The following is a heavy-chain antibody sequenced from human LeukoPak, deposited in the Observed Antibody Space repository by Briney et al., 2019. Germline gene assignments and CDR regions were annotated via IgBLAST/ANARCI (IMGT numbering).Heavy chain of an antibody. J-gene: IGHJ4*02. CDR1: GGSFSDYY. Sequence: PSETLSLTCAVYGGSFSDYYWSWIRQPPGKGLEWIGEINHSGSTNYNPSLKSRVTISVDTSKNQFSLKLSSVTAADTAVYYCASSVVVTAIFDYWGQGTLVTVSS. D-gene: IGHD2-21*02. CDR3: ASSVVVTAIFDY. CDR2: INHSGST. V-gene: IGHV4-34*01.